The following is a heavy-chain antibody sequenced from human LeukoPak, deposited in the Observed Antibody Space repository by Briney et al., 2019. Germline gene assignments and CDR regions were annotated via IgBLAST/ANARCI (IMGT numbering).Heavy chain of an antibody. Sequence: GGTLRLSCAASGFTFSGYEMNWVRQAPGKGLEWVSYISSTSGSTIYYADSVKGRFTISRDNAKNSLYLQMNSLRAEDTAVYYCARRYCSSTSCLLDYWGQGTLVTVSS. D-gene: IGHD2-2*01. CDR3: ARRYCSSTSCLLDY. CDR2: ISSTSGSTI. J-gene: IGHJ4*02. V-gene: IGHV3-48*03. CDR1: GFTFSGYE.